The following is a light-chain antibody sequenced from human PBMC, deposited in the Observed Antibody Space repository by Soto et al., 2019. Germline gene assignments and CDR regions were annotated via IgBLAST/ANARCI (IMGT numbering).Light chain of an antibody. V-gene: IGKV1-17*03. CDR3: RQCSVYPWA. Sequence: DIQMTQSPSAMSASVGDAITITCRASQAIGNYLAWFQQRPGEVPKRLIYFASSVQYGVPSRFSRSGSGTHFTLTISSIQPEDFASYSCRQCSVYPWAFGQGTKG. CDR2: FAS. J-gene: IGKJ1*01. CDR1: QAIGNY.